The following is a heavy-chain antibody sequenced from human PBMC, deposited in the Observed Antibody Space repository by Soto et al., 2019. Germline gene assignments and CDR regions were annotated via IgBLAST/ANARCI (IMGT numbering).Heavy chain of an antibody. Sequence: QVQLVQSGAEVKKPGSSVKVSCKASGGTFSSYAISWVRQAPGQGLEWVGGIIPISGTANYAQKFQGRVTITADESTSTASMELSSRRSEDTAVYYCARSQGSSTSLEIYYYYYYGMDVWGQGTTVTVSS. V-gene: IGHV1-69*01. CDR1: GGTFSSYA. J-gene: IGHJ6*02. CDR3: ARSQGSSTSLEIYYYYYYGMDV. CDR2: IIPISGTA. D-gene: IGHD2-2*01.